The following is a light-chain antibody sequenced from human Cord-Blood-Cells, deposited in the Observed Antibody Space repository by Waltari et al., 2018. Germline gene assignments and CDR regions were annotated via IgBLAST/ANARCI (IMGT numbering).Light chain of an antibody. CDR2: EVS. CDR1: SSDVGGYTS. J-gene: IGLJ1*01. Sequence: QSALTQPASVSGSPGQSLPIPCTGTSSDVGGYTSVSWYQQHPGKAPKLMIYEVSNRPSGVSNRFSGSKSGNTASLTISGLQAEDEADYYCSSYTSSSTYVFGTGTKVTVL. V-gene: IGLV2-14*01. CDR3: SSYTSSSTYV.